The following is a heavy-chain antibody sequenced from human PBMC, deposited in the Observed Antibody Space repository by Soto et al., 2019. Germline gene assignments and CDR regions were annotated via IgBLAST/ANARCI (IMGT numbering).Heavy chain of an antibody. Sequence: QAQLVQSGAEVKKPGASVKVSCKASGSTFTGYDSNWVRQATGQGLEWMVWMNANSGNTGYAQNFQGRVTMTRDNSITTAYMERTSLRDDDSAVYYCAGEKVGTTGIDFVGQGTLVTVSS. J-gene: IGHJ4*02. CDR1: GSTFTGYD. V-gene: IGHV1-8*01. CDR3: AGEKVGTTGIDF. D-gene: IGHD1-26*01. CDR2: MNANSGNT.